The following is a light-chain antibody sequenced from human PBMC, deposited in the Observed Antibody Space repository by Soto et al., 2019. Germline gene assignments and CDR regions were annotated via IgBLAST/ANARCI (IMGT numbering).Light chain of an antibody. CDR1: SSNIGAGYD. CDR3: QSYDSSLSAVV. J-gene: IGLJ2*01. Sequence: QSVLTQPPSVSGAPGQRVTSSCTGSSSNIGAGYDVHWYQQLPGTAPKLLIYGNSNRPSGVPDRFSGSKSGTSASLAITGLQAEDEADYYCQSYDSSLSAVVFGGGTKVTVL. CDR2: GNS. V-gene: IGLV1-40*01.